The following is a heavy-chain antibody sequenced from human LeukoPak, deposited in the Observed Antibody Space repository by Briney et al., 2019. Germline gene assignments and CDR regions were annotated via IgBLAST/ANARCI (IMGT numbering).Heavy chain of an antibody. CDR2: ISHTGTTM. CDR3: ARGHWGLDS. CDR1: GFTFSDHY. D-gene: IGHD7-27*01. V-gene: IGHV3-11*04. J-gene: IGHJ4*02. Sequence: GGSLRLSCAASGFTFSDHYMSWIRQAPGKGLEWVSYISHTGTTMYYADSVKGRFTLSRDNARNSLYLQMNSLRAEDTAVYYCARGHWGLDSWGQGTLVSVSS.